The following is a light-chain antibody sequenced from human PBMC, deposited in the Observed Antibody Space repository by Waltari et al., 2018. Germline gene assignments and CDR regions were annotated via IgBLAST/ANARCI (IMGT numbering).Light chain of an antibody. CDR3: SSYTSSSTLVV. CDR1: SSDVGGYNY. V-gene: IGLV2-14*03. CDR2: DVS. J-gene: IGLJ2*01. Sequence: QSALTQPASVSGSPGQSITISCTGTSSDVGGYNYVSWYQPHPGKAPKLMIYDVSNRPSGVSNRCSGAKSGNTASRTISGLQAEDEADYYCSSYTSSSTLVVFGGGTKLTVL.